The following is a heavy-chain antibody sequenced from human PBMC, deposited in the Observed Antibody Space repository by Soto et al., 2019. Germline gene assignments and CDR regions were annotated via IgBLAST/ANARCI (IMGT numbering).Heavy chain of an antibody. Sequence: QVHLVQSGAEVKKTGSSVNVSCKASGSTLSNYAITWVRQAPGQGLEWVGRVIPILGTTNVAQKFQGRVTITADESTTTAYMVLSGLRSDDTAVYYCAKDGGADGYFGNWLDPWGQGTLVTVSS. V-gene: IGHV1-69*15. CDR1: GSTLSNYA. CDR3: AKDGGADGYFGNWLDP. CDR2: VIPILGTT. J-gene: IGHJ5*02. D-gene: IGHD5-12*01.